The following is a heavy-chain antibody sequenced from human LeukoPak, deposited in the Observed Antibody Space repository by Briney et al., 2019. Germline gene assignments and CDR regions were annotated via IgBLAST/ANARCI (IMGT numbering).Heavy chain of an antibody. CDR1: GGSISSSSYY. D-gene: IGHD3-10*01. CDR2: TYYSGST. J-gene: IGHJ3*02. CDR3: ARRFGI. Sequence: RASETLSLTCTVSGGSISSSSYYWGWIRQPPGKGLEWIGSTYYSGSTYYNPSLKSRVTISVDTSKNQFSLKLSSVTAADTAVYYCARRFGIWGQGTMVTVSS. V-gene: IGHV4-39*01.